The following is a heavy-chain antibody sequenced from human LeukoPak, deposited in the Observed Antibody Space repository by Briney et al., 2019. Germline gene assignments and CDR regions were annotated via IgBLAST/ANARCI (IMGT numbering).Heavy chain of an antibody. J-gene: IGHJ5*02. CDR1: GFTFDDYA. D-gene: IGHD3-22*01. CDR3: AKGGHSGVITRWFDP. CDR2: ISWNSGSI. V-gene: IGHV3-9*01. Sequence: PGRSLRLSCAASGFTFDDYAMHWVRQAPGKGLEWVSGISWNSGSIGYADSVKGRFTISRDNAKNSLYLQMNSLRAEDTALYYCAKGGHSGVITRWFDPWGQGTLVTVSS.